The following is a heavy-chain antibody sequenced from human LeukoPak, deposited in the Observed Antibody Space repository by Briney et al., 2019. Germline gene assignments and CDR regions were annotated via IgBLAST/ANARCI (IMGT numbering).Heavy chain of an antibody. CDR2: IYTSGST. D-gene: IGHD1-26*01. CDR1: GGSISSYY. J-gene: IGHJ4*02. V-gene: IGHV4-4*07. CDR3: ARGPWKKYSGSYTLEY. Sequence: SETLSLTCTVSGGSISSYYWSWIRQPAGKGLEWIGRIYTSGSTNYNPSLKSRVTMSVDTSKNQFSLKLSSVTAADTAVYYCARGPWKKYSGSYTLEYWGQGTLVTVSS.